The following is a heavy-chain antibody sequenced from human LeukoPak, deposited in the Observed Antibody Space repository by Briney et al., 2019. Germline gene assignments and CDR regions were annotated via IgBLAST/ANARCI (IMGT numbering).Heavy chain of an antibody. CDR2: IYYSGST. CDR3: ARQQRDYGDYSLSFDY. CDR1: GGSISSHY. V-gene: IGHV4-59*11. J-gene: IGHJ4*02. Sequence: SETLSLTCTVPGGSISSHYWSWIRQPPGKGLEWIGYIYYSGSTNYNPSLKSRVTISVDTSKNQFSLKLSSVTAADTAVYYCARQQRDYGDYSLSFDYWGQGTLVTVSS. D-gene: IGHD4-17*01.